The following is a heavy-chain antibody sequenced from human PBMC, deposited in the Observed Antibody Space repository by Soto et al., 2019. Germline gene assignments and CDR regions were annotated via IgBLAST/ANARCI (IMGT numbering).Heavy chain of an antibody. CDR1: GYTFANYD. D-gene: IGHD3-10*01. CDR3: AKVSRKGSAIDFDY. CDR2: GNPNNADT. Sequence: QVQLVQPGAELRKPGASVKVSCKASGYTFANYDMNWGRQATGQGPEWIGWGNPNNADTGYAQKSQGRVTLTTDIATTTAYMELTTLRSEDTAIYYCAKVSRKGSAIDFDYWGQGTLITVS. V-gene: IGHV1-8*01. J-gene: IGHJ4*02.